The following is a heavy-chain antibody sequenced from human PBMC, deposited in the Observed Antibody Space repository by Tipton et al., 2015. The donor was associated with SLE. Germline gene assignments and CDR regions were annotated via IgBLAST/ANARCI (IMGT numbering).Heavy chain of an antibody. CDR1: GGSISSGGYS. Sequence: TLSLTCAVSGGSISSGGYSWSWIRQPPGKGLEWIGYIYHSGSTYYNPSLKSRVTISVDRSKNQFSLKLSSVTAADTAVYYCARDDFWSGREWFDPWGQGTLVTVSS. J-gene: IGHJ5*02. CDR2: IYHSGST. CDR3: ARDDFWSGREWFDP. D-gene: IGHD3-3*01. V-gene: IGHV4-30-2*01.